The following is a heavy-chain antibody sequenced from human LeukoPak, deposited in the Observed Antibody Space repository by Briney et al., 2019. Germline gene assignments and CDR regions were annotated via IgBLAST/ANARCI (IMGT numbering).Heavy chain of an antibody. Sequence: GGSLRLSCAASGFTFSSYAMHWVRQAPGKGLEWVAVISYDGSNKYYADSVKGRFTISRDNSKNTLYLQMNSLRAEDTAVYYCARDPGVKGYYYYGMDVWGQGTTVTVSS. CDR3: ARDPGVKGYYYYGMDV. J-gene: IGHJ6*02. D-gene: IGHD2-8*01. V-gene: IGHV3-30-3*01. CDR2: ISYDGSNK. CDR1: GFTFSSYA.